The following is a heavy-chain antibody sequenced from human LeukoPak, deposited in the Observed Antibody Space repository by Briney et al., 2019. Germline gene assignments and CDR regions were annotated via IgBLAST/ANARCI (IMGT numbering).Heavy chain of an antibody. V-gene: IGHV3-30*18. CDR2: ISYDGSNK. J-gene: IGHJ6*03. CDR1: GFTFSSYG. CDR3: AKDPAFIPEEFYYYYYMDV. Sequence: PGRSLRLSCAASGFTFSSYGMHWVRQAPGKGLEWVAVISYDGSNKYYADSVKGRFTISRDNSKNTLYLQMNSLRAEDTAVYYCAKDPAFIPEEFYYYYYMDVWGKGTTVTVSS. D-gene: IGHD3-10*01.